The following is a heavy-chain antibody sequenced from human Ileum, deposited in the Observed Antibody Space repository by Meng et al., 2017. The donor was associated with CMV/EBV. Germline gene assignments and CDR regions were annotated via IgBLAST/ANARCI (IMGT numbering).Heavy chain of an antibody. CDR1: GEPISSGHYY. J-gene: IGHJ4*02. V-gene: IGHV4-30-4*01. CDR2: IHDSGST. D-gene: IGHD6-6*01. Sequence: LHESGPGRGKPSQTLALTSNVPGEPISSGHYYWSWIRQTQGKGLEWIGPIHDSGSTYYNPSLQSRVTISVDTSKNQFSLKLSSVTAADTAVYYCARVWGIAVRPLDYWGQGTLVTVSS. CDR3: ARVWGIAVRPLDY.